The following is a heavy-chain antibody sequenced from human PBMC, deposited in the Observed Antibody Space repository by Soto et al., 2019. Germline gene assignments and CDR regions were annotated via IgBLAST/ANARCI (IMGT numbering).Heavy chain of an antibody. CDR2: TSGSGGST. Sequence: EVQLLESGGGLVQPGGSLRLSCAASGFTFSSYAMSWVRQAPGKGLEWVSATSGSGGSTYYADSVKGRFTISRDNSKNTLYLQMNSLRAEDTAVYYCAKDGTAAGRGGWFDPWGQGTLVTVSS. V-gene: IGHV3-23*01. CDR1: GFTFSSYA. J-gene: IGHJ5*02. CDR3: AKDGTAAGRGGWFDP. D-gene: IGHD6-13*01.